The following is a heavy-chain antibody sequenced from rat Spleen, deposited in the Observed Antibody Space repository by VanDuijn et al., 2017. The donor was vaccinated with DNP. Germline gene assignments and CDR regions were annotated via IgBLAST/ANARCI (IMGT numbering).Heavy chain of an antibody. CDR2: IDTSGGST. CDR1: GFTFSSFP. J-gene: IGHJ2*01. V-gene: IGHV5-46*01. D-gene: IGHD1-3*01. CDR3: VRHQVAPYFDY. Sequence: EVQLVESGGGLVQPGRSMKLSCAASGFTFSSFPMAWVRQAPTKGLEWVATIDTSGGSTFYRDSVRGRFSVSRDDAQGNLYQQMDRLRAEETATYYCVRHQVAPYFDYWGQGVMVTVSS.